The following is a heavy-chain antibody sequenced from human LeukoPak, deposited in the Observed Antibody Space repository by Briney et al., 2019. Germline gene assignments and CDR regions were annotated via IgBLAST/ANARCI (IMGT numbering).Heavy chain of an antibody. CDR2: IYYSGST. CDR1: GDSIGTYY. Sequence: PSETLSLTCTVSGDSIGTYYWNWIRQPPGKGLEWIGYIYYSGSTNYSPSLKSRVSMSLEMSKNQFSLKLSSVTAADTALYYCARDTIYGGTSFRWFDPWGQGTLVTVSS. D-gene: IGHD4-23*01. J-gene: IGHJ5*02. CDR3: ARDTIYGGTSFRWFDP. V-gene: IGHV4-59*01.